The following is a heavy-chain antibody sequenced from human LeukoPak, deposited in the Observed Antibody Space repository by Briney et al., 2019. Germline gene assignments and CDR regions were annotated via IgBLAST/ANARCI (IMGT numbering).Heavy chain of an antibody. CDR2: ISGSGGST. Sequence: PGGSLRLSCAASGFTFSTYAMGWVRQAPGKGLEWVSLISGSGGSTYYADSVKGRFTISRDNGKNTLSLQMNSLRAEDTALYYCAKERLTTTTFDSWGRGTLVTVSS. V-gene: IGHV3-23*01. D-gene: IGHD4-11*01. CDR3: AKERLTTTTFDS. CDR1: GFTFSTYA. J-gene: IGHJ4*02.